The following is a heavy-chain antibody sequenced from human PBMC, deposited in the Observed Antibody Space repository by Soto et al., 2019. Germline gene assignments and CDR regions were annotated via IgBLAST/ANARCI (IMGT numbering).Heavy chain of an antibody. D-gene: IGHD3-10*01. CDR3: ARDRSGVITTSLYFQH. V-gene: IGHV3-30-3*01. J-gene: IGHJ1*01. Sequence: QVQLVESGGGVVQPGRSLRLSCAASGFTFSSYAMHWVRQAPGKGLEWVAVISYDGSNKYYADSVKGRFTISRDNSKNTLYLQMNSLRAEETAVYYCARDRSGVITTSLYFQHWGQGTLVTVSS. CDR1: GFTFSSYA. CDR2: ISYDGSNK.